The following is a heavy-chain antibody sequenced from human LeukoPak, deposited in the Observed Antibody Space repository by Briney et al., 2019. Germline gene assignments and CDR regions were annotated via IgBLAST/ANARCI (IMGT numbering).Heavy chain of an antibody. CDR2: ISSISGTI. V-gene: IGHV3-48*01. D-gene: IGHD3-22*01. J-gene: IGHJ4*02. CDR1: GFTFSSYS. Sequence: GGSLRLSCAASGFTFSSYSMNWVRQAPGKGLEWVSYISSISGTIYYADSVKGRFTISRDNTRNSLYLQMNSLRAEDTAVYYCARDPASIDSSGYSYGYWGQGTLVTVSS. CDR3: ARDPASIDSSGYSYGY.